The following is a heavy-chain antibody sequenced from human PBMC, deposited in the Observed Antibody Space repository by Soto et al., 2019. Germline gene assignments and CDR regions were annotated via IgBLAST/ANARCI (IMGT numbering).Heavy chain of an antibody. D-gene: IGHD5-18*01. V-gene: IGHV4-59*01. CDR3: ARGELTDGYLGYFDY. CDR2: ISHVGTT. CDR1: GASITSYY. Sequence: QVQLRESGPGLVKPSETLSLTCSVSGASITSYYWRWIRQSPGKGLELIWHISHVGTTNHNPSLKSLVSISRDAPETLFSLKLISVTAADTAVYYCARGELTDGYLGYFDYWGQGTLVTVSS. J-gene: IGHJ4*02.